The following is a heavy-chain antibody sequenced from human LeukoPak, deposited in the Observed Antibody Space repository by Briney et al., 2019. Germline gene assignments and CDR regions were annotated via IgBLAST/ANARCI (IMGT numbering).Heavy chain of an antibody. V-gene: IGHV1-2*02. Sequence: ASMKVPCKASGYTFTGHYMHWMRQAPGQGLEWMGWINPNSGVTNYAQKFQGRVTMTRDTSISTAYMELSWLRSDDTAVYYCARDSFYGDSRSLHFDSWGQGTLVIVSS. CDR3: ARDSFYGDSRSLHFDS. D-gene: IGHD4-17*01. J-gene: IGHJ4*02. CDR2: INPNSGVT. CDR1: GYTFTGHY.